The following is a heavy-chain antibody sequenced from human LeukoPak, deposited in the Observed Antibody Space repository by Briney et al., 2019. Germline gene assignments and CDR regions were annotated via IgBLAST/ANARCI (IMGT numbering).Heavy chain of an antibody. CDR2: IIPIFGTA. CDR3: ARGLYDWRYYGMDV. Sequence: GASVNVSCKASGGTFSSYAISWVRQAPGQGLEWMGGIIPIFGTANYAQKFQGRVTITADESTSTAYMELSSLRSEDTAVYYCARGLYDWRYYGMDVWGQGTTVTVSS. J-gene: IGHJ6*02. V-gene: IGHV1-69*13. CDR1: GGTFSSYA. D-gene: IGHD3-16*02.